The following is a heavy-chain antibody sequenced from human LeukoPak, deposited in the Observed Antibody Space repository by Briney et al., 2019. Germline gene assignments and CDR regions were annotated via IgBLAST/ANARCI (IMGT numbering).Heavy chain of an antibody. Sequence: SDPLPLTCAVGVGFFSDYNKSGLRAPPEGVVGVFWNINHSTSTNYHTPLKSRVTISVDTSKNQFSLKVSSVTAADTAVYCCARGIVPAAPYGDYDSNYFDYWGQGTLVTVSS. J-gene: IGHJ4*02. CDR2: INHSTST. CDR1: VGFFSDYN. D-gene: IGHD2-2*01. CDR3: ARGIVPAAPYGDYDSNYFDY. V-gene: IGHV4-34*01.